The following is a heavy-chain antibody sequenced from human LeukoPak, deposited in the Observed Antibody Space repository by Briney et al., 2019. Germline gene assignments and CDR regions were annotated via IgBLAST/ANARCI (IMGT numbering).Heavy chain of an antibody. V-gene: IGHV4-34*01. CDR1: DGSFSGYY. D-gene: IGHD2-2*01. Sequence: SETLSLTCAVYDGSFSGYYWSWIRQPPGKGLEWIGYIYHSGSTYYNPSLKSRVTISVDRSKNQFSLKLSSVTAADTAVYYCARGVGGGVVVPAVGWFDPWGQGTLVTVPS. CDR2: IYHSGST. J-gene: IGHJ5*02. CDR3: ARGVGGGVVVPAVGWFDP.